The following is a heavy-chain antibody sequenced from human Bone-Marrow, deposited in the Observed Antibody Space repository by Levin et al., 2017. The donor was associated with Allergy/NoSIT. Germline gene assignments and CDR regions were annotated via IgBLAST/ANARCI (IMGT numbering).Heavy chain of an antibody. J-gene: IGHJ4*02. CDR3: ATLLNRAVADLFNC. CDR2: VRSKADGGSR. D-gene: IGHD6-19*01. CDR1: GFTFHNAW. V-gene: IGHV3-15*05. Sequence: PGGSLRLSCVASGFTFHNAWMSLVRQAPGKGLEWVGRVRSKADGGSRDYAAAVKGRFTISRDDSIKTMYLEMNSLKIEDTALYFCATLLNRAVADLFNCWGQGTLVTVSS.